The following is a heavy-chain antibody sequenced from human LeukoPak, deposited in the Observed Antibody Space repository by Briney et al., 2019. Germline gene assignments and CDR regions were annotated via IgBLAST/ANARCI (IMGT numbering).Heavy chain of an antibody. Sequence: ASVKVSCKASGYTFTSYGISWVRQAPGQGLEWMGWISAYNGNTNYAQKLQGRVTMTTDTSTSTAYMELRSLRSDDTAVYYCAREGSGYYDFWSGYHSSDYWGQGTLVTVSS. D-gene: IGHD3-3*01. CDR2: ISAYNGNT. CDR1: GYTFTSYG. CDR3: AREGSGYYDFWSGYHSSDY. V-gene: IGHV1-18*01. J-gene: IGHJ4*02.